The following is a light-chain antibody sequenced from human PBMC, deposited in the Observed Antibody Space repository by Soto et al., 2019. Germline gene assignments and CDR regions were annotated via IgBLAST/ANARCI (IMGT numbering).Light chain of an antibody. Sequence: DIQMTQSPCSLSASVGDRVTITCRASQGISNYLAWYQQKPGKVPALLIYAASTLQSGVPSRFSGSGSGTDFTLTISSLQPEDLANYYCQKYNHAPTFGGGTKVEIK. J-gene: IGKJ4*01. V-gene: IGKV1-27*01. CDR3: QKYNHAPT. CDR1: QGISNY. CDR2: AAS.